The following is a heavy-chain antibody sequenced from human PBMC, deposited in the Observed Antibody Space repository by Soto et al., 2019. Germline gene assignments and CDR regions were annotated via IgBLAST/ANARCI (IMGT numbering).Heavy chain of an antibody. J-gene: IGHJ4*02. CDR3: ARGEFGGVIHPFDY. V-gene: IGHV4-31*03. Sequence: PSETLSLTCTVSGGSISSGGYYWSWIRQHPGKGLEWIGYIYYSGSTYYNPSLKSRVTISVDTSKNQFSLKLSSVTAADTAVYYCARGEFGGVIHPFDYWGQGTLVTVSS. CDR2: IYYSGST. CDR1: GGSISSGGYY. D-gene: IGHD3-16*02.